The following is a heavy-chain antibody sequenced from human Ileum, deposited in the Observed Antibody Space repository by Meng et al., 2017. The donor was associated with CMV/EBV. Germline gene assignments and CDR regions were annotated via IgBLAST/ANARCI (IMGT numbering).Heavy chain of an antibody. J-gene: IGHJ4*02. CDR3: AKDPKAASRGYF. Sequence: GESLKISCAASGFTFSSYAMSWVRQAPGKGLEWVSAVSGSGGSTYYADSVKGRFTISRDNSKNTLYLQMNSLRAEDTALYHCAKDPKAASRGYFWSQGTLVTVSS. CDR2: VSGSGGST. CDR1: GFTFSSYA. D-gene: IGHD3-22*01. V-gene: IGHV3-23*01.